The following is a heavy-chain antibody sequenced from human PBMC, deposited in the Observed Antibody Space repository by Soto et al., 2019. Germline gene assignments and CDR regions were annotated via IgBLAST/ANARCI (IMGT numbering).Heavy chain of an antibody. V-gene: IGHV1-18*04. D-gene: IGHD1-26*01. Sequence: ASVKVSCRASGYTFTSYGISWVRQAPGQGLEWMVWISAYNGNTNYAQKLQGRVTMTTDTSTSTADMELRSLRFDDTAVYYCARDGELVPEYWGQGTLVTVSS. CDR1: GYTFTSYG. CDR3: ARDGELVPEY. J-gene: IGHJ4*02. CDR2: ISAYNGNT.